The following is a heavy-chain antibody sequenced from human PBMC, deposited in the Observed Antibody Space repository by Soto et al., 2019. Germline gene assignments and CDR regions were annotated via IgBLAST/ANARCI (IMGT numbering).Heavy chain of an antibody. CDR2: IYYSGST. J-gene: IGHJ4*02. CDR3: ARRYGRNFAY. CDR1: GGSISSYY. V-gene: IGHV4-59*01. Sequence: QVQLQESGPGLVKPSETLSLTCTVSGGSISSYYWSWIRQPPGKGLEWIGYIYYSGSTNYNPSLRMRVTVSVDTSQNQFSLKLSSVTAADTAVYYCARRYGRNFAYWGQGTMVTVSS. D-gene: IGHD1-20*01.